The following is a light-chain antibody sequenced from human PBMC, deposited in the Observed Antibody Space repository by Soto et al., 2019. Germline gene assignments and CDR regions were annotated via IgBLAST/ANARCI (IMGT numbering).Light chain of an antibody. CDR2: KAS. V-gene: IGKV1-5*03. CDR1: QSISSW. Sequence: DIQMTQSPSTLSASVGDRVTITCRASQSISSWLAWYQQKPGKAPKLLIYKASSLESGVPSRFSGSGSGTELTLTISSLQPDDFATYYCQQYHSFPRTFGQGTKLEIK. J-gene: IGKJ2*02. CDR3: QQYHSFPRT.